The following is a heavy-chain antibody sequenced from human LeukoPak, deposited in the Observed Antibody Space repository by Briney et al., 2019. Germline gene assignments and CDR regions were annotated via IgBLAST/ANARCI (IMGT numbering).Heavy chain of an antibody. Sequence: GGSLRLSCAASGFTFSSYGMHWVRQAPGKGLEWVAVIWNDGSKSNYPDSVKGRFTISKDDSKNTLFLQMSSLRVEDTAVYYCARFRSGWYMDYWGQGTLVTVSS. D-gene: IGHD6-19*01. V-gene: IGHV3-33*01. CDR2: IWNDGSKS. CDR1: GFTFSSYG. CDR3: ARFRSGWYMDY. J-gene: IGHJ4*02.